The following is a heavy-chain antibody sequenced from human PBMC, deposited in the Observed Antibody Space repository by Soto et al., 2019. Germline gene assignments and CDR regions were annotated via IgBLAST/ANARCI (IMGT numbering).Heavy chain of an antibody. D-gene: IGHD6-13*01. Sequence: PGESLRLSCTASGFTFGGYAMSWFRQAPGKGLEWVGFIRSKAYGGTTEYAASVKGRFTISRDDSKSIAYLQMNSLKTEDTAVYYCTRHRDSSSWYYFSARKNWFDPWGQGTLVTVSS. CDR3: TRHRDSSSWYYFSARKNWFDP. CDR2: IRSKAYGGTT. V-gene: IGHV3-49*03. J-gene: IGHJ5*02. CDR1: GFTFGGYA.